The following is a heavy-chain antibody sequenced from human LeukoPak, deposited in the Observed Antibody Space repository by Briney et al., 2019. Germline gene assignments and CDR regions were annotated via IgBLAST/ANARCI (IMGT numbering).Heavy chain of an antibody. CDR3: ARGYYDSSGYSYVDY. CDR2: INPNSGGT. CDR1: GYTFTGYY. D-gene: IGHD3-22*01. Sequence: ASVKVSCKASGYTFTGYYMHWVRQAPGQGLEWMGRINPNSGGTNYAQKFQGRVTMTRDTSISTAYMELSRLRSDDTAVYYCARGYYDSSGYSYVDYWGQEPLVTVS. V-gene: IGHV1-2*06. J-gene: IGHJ4*02.